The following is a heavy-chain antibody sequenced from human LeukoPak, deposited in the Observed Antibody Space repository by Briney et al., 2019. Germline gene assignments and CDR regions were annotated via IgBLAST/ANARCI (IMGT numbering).Heavy chain of an antibody. V-gene: IGHV1-46*01. CDR1: GGTFSSYA. CDR3: ARDLFVVGATTPGGRYYYYMDV. Sequence: GASVKVSCKASGGTFSSYAISWVRQAPGQGLEWMGIINPSGGSTSYAQKFQGRVTMTRDMSTSTVYMELSSLRSEDTAVYYCARDLFVVGATTPGGRYYYYMDVWGKGTTVTVSS. D-gene: IGHD1-26*01. CDR2: INPSGGST. J-gene: IGHJ6*03.